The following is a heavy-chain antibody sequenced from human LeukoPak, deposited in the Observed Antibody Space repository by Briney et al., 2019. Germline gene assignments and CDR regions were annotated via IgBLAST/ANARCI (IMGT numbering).Heavy chain of an antibody. CDR1: GYTFTSYY. CDR3: ARSFSVVVPNYDY. D-gene: IGHD2-15*01. V-gene: IGHV1-46*01. Sequence: AASVKVSCKASGYTFTSYYMHWVRQAPGQGLEWMGMINPSGGSTSYAQKFQGRVTMTRDTSTSTVHMELSSLRSEDTAMYYCARSFSVVVPNYDYWGQGTLVTVSS. CDR2: INPSGGST. J-gene: IGHJ4*02.